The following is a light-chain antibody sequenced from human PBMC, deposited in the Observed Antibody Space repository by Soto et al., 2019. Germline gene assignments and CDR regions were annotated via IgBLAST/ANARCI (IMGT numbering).Light chain of an antibody. CDR3: GSYVGARTYV. J-gene: IGLJ1*01. Sequence: QSVLTQPASVSGSPGQSITISCTGTSSDVGGYNYVSWYQQHPGKAPKLMIYEVSNRPSGVSNRFSGSKSGNTASLTISGLQAEDEADYYCGSYVGARTYVFGTGTKVTVL. V-gene: IGLV2-14*01. CDR2: EVS. CDR1: SSDVGGYNY.